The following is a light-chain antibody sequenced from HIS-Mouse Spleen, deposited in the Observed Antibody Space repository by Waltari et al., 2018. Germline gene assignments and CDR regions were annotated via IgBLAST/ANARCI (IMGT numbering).Light chain of an antibody. J-gene: IGLJ2*01. CDR3: YSTDSSGNHRV. CDR2: EDR. Sequence: SYELTQPPSVSVSPGQTARITCSGDALPKKYADWYQQKSGQAPVLVIYEDRKRPSGIPERFSGSSSATMATLTISGAQVEDEADYYCYSTDSSGNHRVFGGGTKLTVL. V-gene: IGLV3-10*01. CDR1: ALPKKY.